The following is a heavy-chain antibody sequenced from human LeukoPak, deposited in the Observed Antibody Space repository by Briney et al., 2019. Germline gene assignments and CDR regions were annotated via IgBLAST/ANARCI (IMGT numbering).Heavy chain of an antibody. Sequence: PSETLSLTCTVSGGSISSSGYHWAWIRQPPGKGLEWIGSIHYSGSTYNNPSLKSRVTISVDTSKNQFSLNLSSVTAADTAVYYCARWWNSGWYSGSQGYWGQGTLVTVSS. CDR2: IHYSGST. D-gene: IGHD6-19*01. CDR1: GGSISSSGYH. V-gene: IGHV4-39*01. J-gene: IGHJ4*02. CDR3: ARWWNSGWYSGSQGY.